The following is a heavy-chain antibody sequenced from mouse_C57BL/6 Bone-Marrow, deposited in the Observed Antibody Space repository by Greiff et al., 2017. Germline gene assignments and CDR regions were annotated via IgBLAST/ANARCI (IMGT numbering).Heavy chain of an antibody. CDR3: TRRRDDWYFDV. CDR1: GYTFTDYE. CDR2: IDPETGGT. V-gene: IGHV1-15*01. J-gene: IGHJ1*03. Sequence: QVQLQQSGAELVRPGASVTLSCKASGYTFTDYEMHWVKQTPVHGLEWIGAIDPETGGTAYNQKFKGKAILTADKSSSTAYMELRSLTSEDSAVYYCTRRRDDWYFDVWGTGTTVTVSS.